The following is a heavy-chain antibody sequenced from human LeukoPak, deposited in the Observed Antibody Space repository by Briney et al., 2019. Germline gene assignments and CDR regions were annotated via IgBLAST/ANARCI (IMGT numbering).Heavy chain of an antibody. CDR2: IYSGGST. D-gene: IGHD6-19*01. CDR1: GFTVSSNY. CDR3: AKNRLSGSGWYLIFDY. J-gene: IGHJ4*02. Sequence: GGSLRLSCAASGFTVSSNYMSWVRQAPGKGLEWVSVIYSGGSTYYADSVKGRFTISRDNSKNTLYLQMNSLRAEDTAVYYCAKNRLSGSGWYLIFDYWGQGTLVTVSS. V-gene: IGHV3-66*01.